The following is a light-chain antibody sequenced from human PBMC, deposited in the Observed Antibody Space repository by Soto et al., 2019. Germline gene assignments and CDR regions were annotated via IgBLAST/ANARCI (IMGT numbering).Light chain of an antibody. Sequence: IHLTQSPSSVSASVGDRVTLPXRASQGISLWFAWYQQKPVXXTKPXXXAEXSLQSGVASRLRGSGSGKDFTLTIISLRPADFETYYCQHANRCPTRTFGQGTRLEI. V-gene: IGKV1-12*01. CDR2: AEX. CDR1: QGISLW. CDR3: QHANRCPTRT. J-gene: IGKJ5*01.